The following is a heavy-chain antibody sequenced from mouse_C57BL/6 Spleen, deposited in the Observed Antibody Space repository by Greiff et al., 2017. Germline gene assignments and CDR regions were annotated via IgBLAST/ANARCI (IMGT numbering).Heavy chain of an antibody. V-gene: IGHV1-55*01. J-gene: IGHJ4*01. CDR2: IYPGSGST. CDR1: GYTFTSYW. CDR3: ARSGGGNPYAMDY. Sequence: QVQLQQSGAELVKPGASVKMSCKASGYTFTSYWITWVKQRPGQGLEWIGDIYPGSGSTNYNEKFKSKATLTVDTSSSTAYMQLSSLTSEDSAVYCCARSGGGNPYAMDYWGQGTSVTVSS. D-gene: IGHD2-1*01.